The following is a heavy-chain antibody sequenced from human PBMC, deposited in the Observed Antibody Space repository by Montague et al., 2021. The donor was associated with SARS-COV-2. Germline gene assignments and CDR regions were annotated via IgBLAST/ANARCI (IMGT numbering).Heavy chain of an antibody. V-gene: IGHV4-39*01. CDR3: AGRVVVPAAIGHWYFDL. Sequence: SETLSLTCTASGGSISSSSYYWGWIRQPPGKGLEWIGSIYYSGSTYYNPSLKSRVTISVDTSKNQFSLKLSSVTAADTAVYYCAGRVVVPAAIGHWYFDLWGRGTLVTVSS. CDR1: GGSISSSSYY. D-gene: IGHD2-2*02. J-gene: IGHJ2*01. CDR2: IYYSGST.